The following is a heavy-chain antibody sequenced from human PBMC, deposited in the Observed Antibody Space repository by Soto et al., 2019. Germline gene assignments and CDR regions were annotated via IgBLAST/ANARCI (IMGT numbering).Heavy chain of an antibody. V-gene: IGHV4-59*01. CDR3: ARDQGGEFLKGSGMDV. Sequence: QVRLKEPAQGLVKPSKTLSLPCTVSGDSISGYNGTWIRLPPGKGLEWIGYIYYSGETNYNPSVKSRVTISVDRTKNQFSLKLSSVTAADTAVYYCARDQGGEFLKGSGMDVWGQGTTVTVSS. CDR1: GDSISGYN. D-gene: IGHD3-10*01. CDR2: IYYSGET. J-gene: IGHJ6*02.